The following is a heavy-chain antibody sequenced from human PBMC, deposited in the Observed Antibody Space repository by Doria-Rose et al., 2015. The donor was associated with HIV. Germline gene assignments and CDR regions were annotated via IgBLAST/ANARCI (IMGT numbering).Heavy chain of an antibody. D-gene: IGHD3-10*01. CDR2: ISSTSAYI. V-gene: IGHV3-21*01. Sequence: VQLVESGGGLVRPGGSLRLSCATSGFTFSSHRINWVRQAPGQGLEWVSSISSTSAYINYADSVRGRFTISRGNARNSLYLQMDSLRAEDTAIYYCATGVTLDYWGQGTLVTVSS. J-gene: IGHJ4*02. CDR1: GFTFSSHR. CDR3: ATGVTLDY.